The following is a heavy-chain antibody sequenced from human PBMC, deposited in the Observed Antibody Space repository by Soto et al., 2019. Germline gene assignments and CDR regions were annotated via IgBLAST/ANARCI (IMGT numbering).Heavy chain of an antibody. CDR2: ISYDGSNK. Sequence: SLRLSCAASGFTFISYAMHWVRQAPGKGLEWVAVISYDGSNKYYADSVKGRFTISRDNSKNTLYLQMNSLRAEDTAVYYCERDPAYYIDYWGQGTLLSVSS. J-gene: IGHJ4*02. CDR1: GFTFISYA. V-gene: IGHV3-30-3*01. CDR3: ERDPAYYIDY.